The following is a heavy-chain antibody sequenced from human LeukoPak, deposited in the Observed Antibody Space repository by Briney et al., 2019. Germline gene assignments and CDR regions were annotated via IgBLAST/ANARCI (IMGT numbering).Heavy chain of an antibody. J-gene: IGHJ5*02. V-gene: IGHV1-2*02. CDR3: ARGYSSSTRNWFDP. CDR2: INPNSGGT. D-gene: IGHD6-13*01. Sequence: GASVKVSCKASGYTFTGYYMHWVRQAPGQGLEWMGWINPNSGGTNYAQKFQGRVTMTRDTSISTAYMELSSLRSEDTAVYYCARGYSSSTRNWFDPWGQGTLVTVSS. CDR1: GYTFTGYY.